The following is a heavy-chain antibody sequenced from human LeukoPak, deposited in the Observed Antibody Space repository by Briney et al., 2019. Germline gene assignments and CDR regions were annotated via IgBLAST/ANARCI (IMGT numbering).Heavy chain of an antibody. CDR1: GFTFSSYG. V-gene: IGHV3-30*02. CDR3: AKEAVDAEYFQH. D-gene: IGHD6-19*01. CDR2: IRYDESDK. Sequence: PGGSLRLSCATSGFTFSSYGMHWIRQAPGKGLEWVAFIRYDESDKYYADSVKGRFTISRDNSRNTLYLQMNSLRAEDTAVYYCAKEAVDAEYFQHWGQGTLVTVSS. J-gene: IGHJ1*01.